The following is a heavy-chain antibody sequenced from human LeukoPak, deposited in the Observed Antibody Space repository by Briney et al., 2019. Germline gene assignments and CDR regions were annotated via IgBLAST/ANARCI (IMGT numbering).Heavy chain of an antibody. J-gene: IGHJ5*02. D-gene: IGHD1-26*01. CDR2: IYYSDSA. CDR3: ARHDFSRSYSSFDP. Sequence: SETVSLTCTVSNGSMSSCSYHWVWIPHSPGRGRVWIGSIYYSDSAYYNPYLKSQVTISVETSKTQFSLKLNSVTAADTAVYYCARHDFSRSYSSFDPGGQGTLVTVSS. V-gene: IGHV4-39*01. CDR1: NGSMSSCSYH.